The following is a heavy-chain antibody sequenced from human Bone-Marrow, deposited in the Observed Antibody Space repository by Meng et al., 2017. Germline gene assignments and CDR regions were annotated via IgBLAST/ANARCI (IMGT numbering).Heavy chain of an antibody. CDR1: GFSFRDYA. V-gene: IGHV3-30*04. D-gene: IGHD4-17*01. J-gene: IGHJ4*02. CDR3: VRERRGYYAEH. CDR2: ILYDGRDQ. Sequence: QVQLVESGGGVVQPGRSLRLSCATSGFSFRDYAMHWVRQAPGKGLEWVALILYDGRDQYYADSVRGRFTISRDQAKNTLFLQMNSLRVEDTAIYYCVRERRGYYAEHWGQGTLVTVSS.